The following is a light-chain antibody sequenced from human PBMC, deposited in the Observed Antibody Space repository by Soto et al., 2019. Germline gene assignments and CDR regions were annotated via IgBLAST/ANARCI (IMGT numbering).Light chain of an antibody. J-gene: IGLJ1*01. V-gene: IGLV1-40*01. Sequence: QSALSQPPSVSGTPGQRVTISCTGSSSNIGAGYDAHWFQQVPGTAPKLLIYGSTNRPSGVPDRFSGSKSGTSASLAITGLQAEDEADYYCQSYDSSLGGNYVFGTGTEVTVL. CDR1: SSNIGAGYD. CDR3: QSYDSSLGGNYV. CDR2: GST.